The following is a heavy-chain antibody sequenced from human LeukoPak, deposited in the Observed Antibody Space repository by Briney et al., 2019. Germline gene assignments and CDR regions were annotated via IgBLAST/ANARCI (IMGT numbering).Heavy chain of an antibody. J-gene: IGHJ6*02. CDR2: ITWNNGSI. D-gene: IGHD2-2*01. V-gene: IGHV3-9*01. CDR3: AKGYQLLGDYYYGMDV. Sequence: PGGSLRLSCAASGFTFDDYAMHWVRQAPGKGLEWVSGITWNNGSIGYADSVKGRFTISRDNAKNSLYLQMNSLRAEDTALYYCAKGYQLLGDYYYGMDVWGQGTTVTVSS. CDR1: GFTFDDYA.